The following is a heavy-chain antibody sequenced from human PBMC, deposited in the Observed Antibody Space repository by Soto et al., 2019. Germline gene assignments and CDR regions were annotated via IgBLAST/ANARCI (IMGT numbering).Heavy chain of an antibody. CDR2: INPNSGDT. J-gene: IGHJ4*02. V-gene: IGHV1-2*02. CDR3: AREASAVVPLDY. D-gene: IGHD2-15*01. CDR1: GYIFTAYS. Sequence: ASVKVSCKASGYIFTAYSMHWVRQAPGQGLEWLGWINPNSGDTIYAQKFQDRVTMTCDTSVSTAYLELSSLSSDDTALYYCAREASAVVPLDYWGQGTLVTVSS.